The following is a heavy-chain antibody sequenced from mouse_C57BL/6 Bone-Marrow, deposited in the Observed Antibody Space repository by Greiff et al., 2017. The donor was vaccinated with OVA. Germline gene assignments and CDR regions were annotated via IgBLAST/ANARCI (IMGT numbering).Heavy chain of an antibody. CDR2: ISSGGDYI. Sequence: DVHLVESGEGLVKPGGSLKLSCAASGFTFSSYAMSWVRQTPEKRLEWVAYISSGGDYIYYADTVKGRFTISRDNARNTLYLQMSSLKSEDTAMYYCTRDRSSYWYFDVWGTGTTVTVSS. D-gene: IGHD1-1*01. J-gene: IGHJ1*03. CDR1: GFTFSSYA. V-gene: IGHV5-9-1*02. CDR3: TRDRSSYWYFDV.